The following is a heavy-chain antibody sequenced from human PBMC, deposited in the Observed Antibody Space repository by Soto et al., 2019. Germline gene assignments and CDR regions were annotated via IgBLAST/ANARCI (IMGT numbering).Heavy chain of an antibody. CDR1: GGSISSGGYY. CDR2: IYYSGST. V-gene: IGHV4-31*03. Sequence: SETLSLTCTVSGGSISSGGYYWSWIRQHPGKGLEWIGYIYYSGSTYYNLSLKSRVTISVDTSKNQFSLKLSSVTAADTAVYYSARDQVGRHYYYGMDVWGQGTTVTVSS. J-gene: IGHJ6*02. CDR3: ARDQVGRHYYYGMDV.